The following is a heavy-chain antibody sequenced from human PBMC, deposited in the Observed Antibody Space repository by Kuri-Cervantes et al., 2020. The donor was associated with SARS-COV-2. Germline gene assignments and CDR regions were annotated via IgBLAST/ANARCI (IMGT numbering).Heavy chain of an antibody. CDR2: INQSGNT. CDR1: GGSFSGYY. V-gene: IGHV4-34*01. J-gene: IGHJ4*02. CDR3: ARGGSAWYIDY. Sequence: ESLKISCAVYGGSFSGYYWSWNRQTPAKGLEWIGDINQSGNTHYNPSLESRATISVGTSKNQFYLKLSPMTAADTAVYYCARGGSAWYIDYWGQATLVTVSS. D-gene: IGHD6-19*01.